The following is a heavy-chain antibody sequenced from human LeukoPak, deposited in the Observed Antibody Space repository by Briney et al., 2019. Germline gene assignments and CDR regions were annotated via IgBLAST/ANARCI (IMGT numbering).Heavy chain of an antibody. Sequence: SEALSLTCAVNGVSFSGYYWSWIRQHPGKGQEWIGEINHSGSTNYNPSLKSRVTISVDTSKNQFSLKLSSVTAADTAVYYCARDPGGDYGLDYWGQGTLVTVSS. J-gene: IGHJ4*02. CDR2: INHSGST. V-gene: IGHV4-34*01. CDR3: ARDPGGDYGLDY. CDR1: GVSFSGYY. D-gene: IGHD4-17*01.